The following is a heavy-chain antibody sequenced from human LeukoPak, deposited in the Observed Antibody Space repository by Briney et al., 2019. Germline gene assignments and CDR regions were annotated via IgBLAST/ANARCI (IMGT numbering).Heavy chain of an antibody. CDR2: IYSGGST. D-gene: IGHD5-24*01. CDR3: ASPRPKDGYNEYLGY. Sequence: GGSLRLSCAASGFTVSSNYMSWVRQAPGKGLEWVSVIYSGGSTYYADSVKGRFTISRDNSKNTLYLQMNSLRAEDTAVYYCASPRPKDGYNEYLGYWGQGTLVTVSS. J-gene: IGHJ4*02. CDR1: GFTVSSNY. V-gene: IGHV3-66*01.